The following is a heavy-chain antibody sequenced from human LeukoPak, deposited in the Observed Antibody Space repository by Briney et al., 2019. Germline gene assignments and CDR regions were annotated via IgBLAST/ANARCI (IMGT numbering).Heavy chain of an antibody. D-gene: IGHD1/OR15-1a*01. CDR1: GYTFTSYY. V-gene: IGHV1-46*01. J-gene: IGHJ4*02. CDR3: ARGGRTGYFDY. Sequence: ASVKVSCKASGYTFTSYYMHWVRQAPGQGLEWMGIIKPSGGSTSYAQKFQGRVTMTRDMSTSTVYMELSSLRSEDTAVYYCARGGRTGYFDYWGQGTLVTVSS. CDR2: IKPSGGST.